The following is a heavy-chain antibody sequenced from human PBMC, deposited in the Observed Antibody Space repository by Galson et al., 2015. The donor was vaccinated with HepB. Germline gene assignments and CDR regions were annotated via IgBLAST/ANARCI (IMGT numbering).Heavy chain of an antibody. J-gene: IGHJ4*02. D-gene: IGHD4-17*01. V-gene: IGHV1-69*10. Sequence: SVKVSCKASGGTFSSYAISWVRQAPGQGLEWMGGIIPILGIANYAQKFQGRVTITADKSTSTAYMELSSLRSEDTAVYYCARSDYGDYVFPSRTPFEDYWGQGTLVTVSS. CDR3: ARSDYGDYVFPSRTPFEDY. CDR2: IIPILGIA. CDR1: GGTFSSYA.